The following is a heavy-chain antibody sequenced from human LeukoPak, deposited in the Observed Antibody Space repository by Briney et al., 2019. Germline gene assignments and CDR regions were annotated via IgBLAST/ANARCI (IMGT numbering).Heavy chain of an antibody. D-gene: IGHD1-26*01. J-gene: IGHJ4*02. V-gene: IGHV1-2*06. CDR2: INPNSGGT. Sequence: ASVKVSCKASGYTFTGYYMHWVRQAPGQGLEWMGRINPNSGGTNYAQKFQGRVTMTRDTSISTAYMELSRLRSDDTAVYYCARDPVSGSYWGDYFDYWGQGTLVTVSS. CDR1: GYTFTGYY. CDR3: ARDPVSGSYWGDYFDY.